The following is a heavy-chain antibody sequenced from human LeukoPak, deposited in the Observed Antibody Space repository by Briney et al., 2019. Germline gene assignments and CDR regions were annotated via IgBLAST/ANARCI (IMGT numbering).Heavy chain of an antibody. CDR3: ARVGRDRQQEEW. J-gene: IGHJ4*02. Sequence: SVKVSCKASGGTFSSYAISWVRQAPGQGLEWMGRIIPILGIANYAQKFQGRVTITADKSTSTAYMELSSLRSEDTAMYYCARVGRDRQQEEWWGQGTLVTVSS. CDR2: IIPILGIA. D-gene: IGHD3-3*01. CDR1: GGTFSSYA. V-gene: IGHV1-69*04.